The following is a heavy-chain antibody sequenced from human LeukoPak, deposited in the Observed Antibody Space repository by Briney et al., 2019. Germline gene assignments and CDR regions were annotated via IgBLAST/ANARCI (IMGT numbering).Heavy chain of an antibody. CDR2: IYYSGST. CDR1: GGSLTSYY. D-gene: IGHD6-19*01. V-gene: IGHV4-59*12. J-gene: IGHJ4*02. Sequence: PSETLSLTCTVSGGSLTSYYWSWIRQPPVKGLEWIGYIYYSGSTNYNPSLKSRVTISVDTSKNQFSLKLSSVTAADTAVYYCARGRSGIAVAGPGRYFDYWGQGTLVTVSS. CDR3: ARGRSGIAVAGPGRYFDY.